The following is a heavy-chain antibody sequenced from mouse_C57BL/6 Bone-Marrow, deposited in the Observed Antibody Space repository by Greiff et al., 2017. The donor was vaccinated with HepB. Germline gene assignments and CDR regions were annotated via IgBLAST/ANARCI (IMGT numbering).Heavy chain of an antibody. V-gene: IGHV1-50*01. CDR3: ARKPYYGSNY. Sequence: QVQLQQPGAELVKPGASVKLSCKASGYTFTSYWMQWVKQRPGQGLAWIGEIDPSDSYTNSNQKFKGKATLTVDTSSSTAYMQLSSLTSEDSAVYYCARKPYYGSNYWGQGTTLTVSS. CDR2: IDPSDSYT. CDR1: GYTFTSYW. J-gene: IGHJ2*01. D-gene: IGHD1-1*01.